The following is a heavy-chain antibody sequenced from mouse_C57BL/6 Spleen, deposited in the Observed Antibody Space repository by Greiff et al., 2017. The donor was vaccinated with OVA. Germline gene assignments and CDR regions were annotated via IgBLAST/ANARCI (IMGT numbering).Heavy chain of an antibody. CDR2: IYPGDGDT. CDR3: ARYDGYYEAWFAY. D-gene: IGHD2-3*01. CDR1: GYAFSSSW. J-gene: IGHJ3*01. Sequence: VQLQESGPELVKPGASVKISCKASGYAFSSSWMNWVKQRPGKGLEWIGRIYPGDGDTNYNGKFKGKATLTADKSSSTAYMQLSSLTSEDSAVYYCARYDGYYEAWFAYWGQGTLVTVSA. V-gene: IGHV1-82*01.